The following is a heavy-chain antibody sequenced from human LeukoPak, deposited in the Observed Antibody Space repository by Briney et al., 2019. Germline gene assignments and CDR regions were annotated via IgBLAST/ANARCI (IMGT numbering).Heavy chain of an antibody. Sequence: GGSLRLSCAASGFRFSNSWMYWVRQGPGKGPAWVSRMKTDGTRIEYADSVKGRFTISRDNAKNTLFLQMSSLRVEDTAVYYCARGADHGGSYYPDWGQGTRVTVSS. CDR1: GFRFSNSW. CDR3: ARGADHGGSYYPD. D-gene: IGHD3-10*01. CDR2: MKTDGTRI. V-gene: IGHV3-74*01. J-gene: IGHJ4*02.